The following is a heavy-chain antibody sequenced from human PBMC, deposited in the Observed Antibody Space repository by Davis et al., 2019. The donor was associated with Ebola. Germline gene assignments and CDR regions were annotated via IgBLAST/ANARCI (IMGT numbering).Heavy chain of an antibody. CDR2: INHSGST. CDR1: GGSFSGYY. J-gene: IGHJ4*02. CDR3: ARRPAEDYVWGSYRWGFDY. D-gene: IGHD3-16*02. Sequence: MPSETLSLTCAVYGGSFSGYYWSWIRQPPGKGLEWIGEINHSGSTNYNPSLKSRVTISVDTSKNQFSLKLSSVTAADTAVYYCARRPAEDYVWGSYRWGFDYWGQGTLVTVSS. V-gene: IGHV4-34*01.